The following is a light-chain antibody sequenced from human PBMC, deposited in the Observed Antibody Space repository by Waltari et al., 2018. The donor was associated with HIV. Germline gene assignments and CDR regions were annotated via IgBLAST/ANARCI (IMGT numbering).Light chain of an antibody. CDR1: SGHSNYD. V-gene: IGLV4-69*01. Sequence: QLVLTQSPSASASLGASVKFTCTLSSGHSNYDIAWHQQQPGKGPRYLMKLNSEGGHSKGDVIPDPFSGSSAGAERYLTIASRQSEDEADYYCQTWDTGIRVFGGGTKLTVL. CDR3: QTWDTGIRV. J-gene: IGLJ3*02. CDR2: LNSEGGH.